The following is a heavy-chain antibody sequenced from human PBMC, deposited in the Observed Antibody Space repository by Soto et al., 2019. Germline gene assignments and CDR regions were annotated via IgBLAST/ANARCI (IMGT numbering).Heavy chain of an antibody. J-gene: IGHJ4*02. V-gene: IGHV4-4*07. CDR2: IYPSGST. CDR1: GGSISGHS. Sequence: SETLSLTCTVSGGSISGHSWIWIRQPAGRGLEWIGHIYPSGSTSYNPSLRSRVTMSLDTSNNQIFLNLTSVTAADTAVFYCVRGRSYSVYDIWGPGILVTVSS. CDR3: VRGRSYSVYDI. D-gene: IGHD5-12*01.